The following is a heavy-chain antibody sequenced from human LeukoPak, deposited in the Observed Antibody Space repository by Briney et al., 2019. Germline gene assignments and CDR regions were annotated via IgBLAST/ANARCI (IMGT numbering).Heavy chain of an antibody. J-gene: IGHJ4*02. Sequence: PGGSLRLXCAASGFTFSSYGMHWVRLAPGKGLESVAVIWYDGSNKYYADSVKGRFTISRDNSKNTLYLQMNSLRAEDTAVYYCAKDYGGNYFDYWGQGTLVTVSS. CDR3: AKDYGGNYFDY. CDR1: GFTFSSYG. D-gene: IGHD4-23*01. CDR2: IWYDGSNK. V-gene: IGHV3-33*06.